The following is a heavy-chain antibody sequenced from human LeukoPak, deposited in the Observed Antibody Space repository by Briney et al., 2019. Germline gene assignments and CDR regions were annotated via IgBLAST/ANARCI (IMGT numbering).Heavy chain of an antibody. CDR3: AKLGYSHPKGSFDY. Sequence: GGSLRLSCAASGFTFSNSDMNWVRQAPGKGLEWVSAISGSGGSTYYADSVKGRFTISRDNSKNTLYLQMNSLRAEDTAVYYCAKLGYSHPKGSFDYWGQGTLVTVSS. J-gene: IGHJ4*02. D-gene: IGHD5-18*01. CDR1: GFTFSNSD. V-gene: IGHV3-23*01. CDR2: ISGSGGST.